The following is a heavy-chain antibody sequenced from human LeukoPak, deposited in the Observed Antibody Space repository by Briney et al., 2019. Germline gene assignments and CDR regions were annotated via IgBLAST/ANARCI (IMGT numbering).Heavy chain of an antibody. CDR1: GGTFSSYA. J-gene: IGHJ6*03. CDR3: ARERGYCSSTSCHQYYYYYMDV. V-gene: IGHV1-69*01. Sequence: SVKVSCKASGGTFSSYAISWVRQAPGQGLEWMGGIIPIFGTANYAQKFQGRVTITADESTSTAYMELSSLRSEDTAVYYCARERGYCSSTSCHQYYYYYMDVWGKGTTVTISS. D-gene: IGHD2-2*01. CDR2: IIPIFGTA.